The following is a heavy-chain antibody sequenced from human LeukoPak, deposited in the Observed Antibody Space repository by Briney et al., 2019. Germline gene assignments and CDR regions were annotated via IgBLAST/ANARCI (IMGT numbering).Heavy chain of an antibody. CDR2: INPSGNT. J-gene: IGHJ5*02. D-gene: IGHD3-10*01. Sequence: SETLSLTCAVYGXSLSDYYWNWFRQPPGKGLEWIAEINPSGNTRYNPSLKSRVTISVDTSKNHFSLRLTSVTAADTAMYYCARGRGTWGQGTLVTVSS. CDR1: GXSLSDYY. CDR3: ARGRGT. V-gene: IGHV4-34*01.